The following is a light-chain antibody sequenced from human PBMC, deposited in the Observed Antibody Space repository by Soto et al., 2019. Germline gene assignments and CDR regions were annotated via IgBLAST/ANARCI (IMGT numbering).Light chain of an antibody. CDR2: DVS. V-gene: IGLV2-11*01. CDR3: CSHAGSYLGV. J-gene: IGLJ1*01. Sequence: QSALTQPRSVSGSPGQSVTISCTGTSSDVGGYNYVSWYQQHPGKAPKLMIYDVSRRPSGVPDRFSGSKSGNTASLTISGLQAEDEADYYCCSHAGSYLGVFGTGTKVTVL. CDR1: SSDVGGYNY.